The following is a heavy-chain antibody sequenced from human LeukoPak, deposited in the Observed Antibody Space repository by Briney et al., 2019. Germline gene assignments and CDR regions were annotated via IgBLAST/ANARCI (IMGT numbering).Heavy chain of an antibody. J-gene: IGHJ4*02. V-gene: IGHV1-69*01. CDR1: GGTFSSYA. CDR2: IIPIFGTA. CDR3: ARGGMEGPSPIDY. D-gene: IGHD1-1*01. Sequence: SVTVSCKASGGTFSSYAISWVRQAPGQGLEWMGGIIPIFGTANYAQKFQGRVTITADESTSTAYMELNSLRSEDTAVFYCARGGMEGPSPIDYWGQGTLVTVSS.